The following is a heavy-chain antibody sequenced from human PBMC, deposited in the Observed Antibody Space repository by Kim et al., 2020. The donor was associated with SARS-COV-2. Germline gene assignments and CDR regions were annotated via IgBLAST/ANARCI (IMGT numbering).Heavy chain of an antibody. CDR3: ARGSGRKFDS. Sequence: NTKYSQEFQGRVTFTRDTSAGTVYLELISLGSEETAVYYCARGSGRKFDSWGQGTLVTVSS. V-gene: IGHV1-3*01. J-gene: IGHJ4*02. D-gene: IGHD6-25*01. CDR2: NT.